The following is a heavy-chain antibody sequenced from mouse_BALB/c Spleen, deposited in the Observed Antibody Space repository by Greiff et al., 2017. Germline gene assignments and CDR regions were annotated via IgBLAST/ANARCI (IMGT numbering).Heavy chain of an antibody. Sequence: QVQLQQSGAELVKPGASVKLSCKTSGYTFTSYWIQWVKQRPGQGLGWIGEIFPGTGTTYYNEKFKGKATLTIDTSSSTAYMQLSSLTSEDSAVYFCARKYGNYVVYFDYWGQGTTLTVSS. D-gene: IGHD2-10*02. V-gene: IGHV1S132*01. CDR1: GYTFTSYW. CDR3: ARKYGNYVVYFDY. J-gene: IGHJ2*01. CDR2: IFPGTGTT.